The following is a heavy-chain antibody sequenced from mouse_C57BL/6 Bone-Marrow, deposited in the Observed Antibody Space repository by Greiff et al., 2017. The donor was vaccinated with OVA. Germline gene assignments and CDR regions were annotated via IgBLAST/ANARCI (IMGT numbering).Heavy chain of an antibody. D-gene: IGHD1-1*01. CDR1: GFTFSSYA. Sequence: EVQRVESGGGLVKPGGSLKLSCAASGFTFSSYAMSWVRQTPEKRLEWVATISDGGSYTYYPDNVKGRFTISRDNAKNNLYLQMSHLKSEDTAMYYCARDHYSWGQGTLVTVSA. J-gene: IGHJ3*01. CDR3: ARDHYS. V-gene: IGHV5-4*01. CDR2: ISDGGSYT.